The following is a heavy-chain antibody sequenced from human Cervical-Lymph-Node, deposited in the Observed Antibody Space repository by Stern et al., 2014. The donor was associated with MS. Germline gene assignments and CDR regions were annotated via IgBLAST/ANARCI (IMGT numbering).Heavy chain of an antibody. J-gene: IGHJ4*02. D-gene: IGHD6-19*01. CDR3: AREGGSSGRAGYLDY. CDR2: VPYNEDYK. CDR1: GFSFRTSH. Sequence: MQLVESGGGVVQPGGSLSLSCATSGFSFRTSHMHWVRHAPGKGLEWVALVPYNEDYKQYADSVKGRIAVSRDNSQDTLYLQMNNLRPEDTAVYYCAREGGSSGRAGYLDYWGQGTLVAVSS. V-gene: IGHV3-30*09.